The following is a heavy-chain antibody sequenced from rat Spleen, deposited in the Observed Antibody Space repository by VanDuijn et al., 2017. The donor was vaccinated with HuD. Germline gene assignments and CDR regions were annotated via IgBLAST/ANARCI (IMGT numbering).Heavy chain of an antibody. J-gene: IGHJ2*01. CDR1: GFTFKNYW. V-gene: IGHV5-31*01. Sequence: EVQLVESGGGLVQPGRSLRLSCVASGFTFKNYWMTWIRQAPGKGLEWVASITDTGGSTYYPDSMKGRFTISRDNAESTLYLQMNSLRSEDTATYYCTRDWDYWGQGVMVTVSS. CDR2: ITDTGGST. CDR3: TRDWDY.